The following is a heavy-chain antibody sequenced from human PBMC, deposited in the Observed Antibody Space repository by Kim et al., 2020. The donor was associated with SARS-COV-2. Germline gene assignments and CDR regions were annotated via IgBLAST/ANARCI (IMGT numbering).Heavy chain of an antibody. CDR1: GFIFSSYR. CDR2: IWYDGSNN. V-gene: IGHV3-33*01. CDR3: ARHREILDY. J-gene: IGHJ4*01. Sequence: GGSLRLSCAASGFIFSSYRIHWVRQAQGKGLEWVALIWYDGSNNYYADSVKGRFTISRDNSKNTLYLQMNSLRAEDTAVYYCARHREILDYWGQGTLLTVSS.